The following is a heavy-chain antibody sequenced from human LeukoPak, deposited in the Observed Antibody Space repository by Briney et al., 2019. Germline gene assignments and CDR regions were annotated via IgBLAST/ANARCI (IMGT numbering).Heavy chain of an antibody. D-gene: IGHD1-26*01. CDR3: ARGGTASGVGATSRYYYYYMDV. V-gene: IGHV3-7*01. J-gene: IGHJ6*03. CDR2: IKEDGSEK. Sequence: GSLRLSCAASGFTFSSYSMSWVRQAPGKGLEWVANIKEDGSEKYYVDSVKGRFTISRDNAKNSLYLQMNSLRGEDTAVYYCARGGTASGVGATSRYYYYYMDVWGKGTTVTVSS. CDR1: GFTFSSYS.